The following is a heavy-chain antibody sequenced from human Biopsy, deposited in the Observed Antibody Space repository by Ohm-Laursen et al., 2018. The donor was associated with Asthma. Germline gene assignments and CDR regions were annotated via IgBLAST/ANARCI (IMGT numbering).Heavy chain of an antibody. Sequence: GSLRLSCTAPGFSLSEFVMHWVRQAPGKGLEWVSYISSSSSTIYYADSVKGRFTISRDNAKNSLYLQMNSLRDEDTAVYYCARDAGYCGGDCYSLLEYYYYYYGMDVWGQGTTVTVSS. CDR1: GFSLSEFV. V-gene: IGHV3-48*02. D-gene: IGHD2-21*02. CDR2: ISSSSSTI. CDR3: ARDAGYCGGDCYSLLEYYYYYYGMDV. J-gene: IGHJ6*02.